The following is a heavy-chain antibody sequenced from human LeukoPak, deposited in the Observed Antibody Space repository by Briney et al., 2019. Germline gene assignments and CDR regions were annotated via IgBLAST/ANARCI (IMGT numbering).Heavy chain of an antibody. J-gene: IGHJ4*02. CDR3: ARDLYCSSTSCSAGGY. Sequence: GGSLRLSCAASGFTFSSYSMSWVRQAPGKGLEWVSGISGSGDKTYYADSVKGRFTISRDNSKNTLYLQMNSLRAEDTAVYYCARDLYCSSTSCSAGGYWGQGTLVTVSS. V-gene: IGHV3-23*01. CDR1: GFTFSSYS. D-gene: IGHD2-2*01. CDR2: ISGSGDKT.